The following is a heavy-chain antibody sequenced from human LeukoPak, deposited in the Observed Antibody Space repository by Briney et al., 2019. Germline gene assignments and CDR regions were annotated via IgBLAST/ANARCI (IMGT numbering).Heavy chain of an antibody. D-gene: IGHD1-26*01. CDR2: ISSSSSYT. CDR3: ARASDHSGSYPGDY. CDR1: GFTFSDYY. Sequence: GGSLRLSCAASGFTFSDYYMSWIRQAPGKGLEWVSYISSSSSYTNYADSVKGRFTISRDNSKNTLYLQMNSLRAEDTAVYYCARASDHSGSYPGDYWGQGTLVTVSS. J-gene: IGHJ4*02. V-gene: IGHV3-11*06.